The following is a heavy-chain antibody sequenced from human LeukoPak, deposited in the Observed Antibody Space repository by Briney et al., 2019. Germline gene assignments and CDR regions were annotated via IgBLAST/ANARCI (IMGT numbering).Heavy chain of an antibody. V-gene: IGHV4-34*01. D-gene: IGHD3-22*01. Sequence: PSETLSLTCAVYGGSFSGYYWSWIRQPPGKGLEWIGEINHSGSTNYNPSLKSRVTISVDTSKNQFSPKLSSVTAADTAVYYCARTPNRWYYDSSGYYSPINYFDYWGQGTLVTVSS. CDR1: GGSFSGYY. CDR2: INHSGST. J-gene: IGHJ4*02. CDR3: ARTPNRWYYDSSGYYSPINYFDY.